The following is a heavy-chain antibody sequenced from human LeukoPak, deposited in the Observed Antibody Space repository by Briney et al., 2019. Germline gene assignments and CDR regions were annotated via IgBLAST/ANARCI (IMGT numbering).Heavy chain of an antibody. D-gene: IGHD3-3*01. J-gene: IGHJ4*02. Sequence: SETLSLTCAVYGGFFSGYYWSWIRQPPGKGLEWIGEINHSGSTNYNPSLKSRVTISVDTSKNQFSLKLSSVTAADTAVYYCARVSSSPILRFLEWFVDYWGQGTLVTVSS. CDR1: GGFFSGYY. CDR2: INHSGST. CDR3: ARVSSSPILRFLEWFVDY. V-gene: IGHV4-34*01.